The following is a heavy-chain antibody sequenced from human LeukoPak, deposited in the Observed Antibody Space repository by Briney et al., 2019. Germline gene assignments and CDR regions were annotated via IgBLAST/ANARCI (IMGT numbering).Heavy chain of an antibody. J-gene: IGHJ6*03. CDR2: IRYDGSNK. D-gene: IGHD6-19*01. CDR3: AKDQLWLPSYYYYYYYMDV. V-gene: IGHV3-30*02. Sequence: PGGSLRLSCAASGFTFSSYGMHWVRQAPGKGLEWVAFIRYDGSNKYYADSVKGRFTISRDDSKNTLYLQMNSLRAEDTAVYYCAKDQLWLPSYYYYYYYMDVWGKGTTVTISS. CDR1: GFTFSSYG.